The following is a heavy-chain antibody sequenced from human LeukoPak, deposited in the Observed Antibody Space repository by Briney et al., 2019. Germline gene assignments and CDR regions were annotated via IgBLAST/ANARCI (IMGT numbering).Heavy chain of an antibody. CDR3: ARERGDGYNYWVFDY. J-gene: IGHJ4*02. CDR1: GGSINNYY. V-gene: IGHV4-59*01. CDR2: IYYSGST. D-gene: IGHD5-24*01. Sequence: SETLSLTCTVSGGSINNYYWSWIRQPPGRGLEWIGYIYYSGSTNYNPSLKSRVTISVDTSKNQFSLKLSSVTAADTAVYYCARERGDGYNYWVFDYWGQGTLVTVSS.